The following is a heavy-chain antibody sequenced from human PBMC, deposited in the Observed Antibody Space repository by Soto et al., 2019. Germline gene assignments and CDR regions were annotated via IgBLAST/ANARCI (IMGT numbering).Heavy chain of an antibody. Sequence: WSLRLSFASSGFTFSSYIMNWVRQAPVKGLEWVSSISSSSSYIYYADSVKGRFTISRDNAKNSLYLQMNSLRAEDTAVYYCARDFHCSGGSCPFDYWGQGTLVTVSS. CDR1: GFTFSSYI. J-gene: IGHJ4*02. CDR3: ARDFHCSGGSCPFDY. CDR2: ISSSSSYI. D-gene: IGHD2-15*01. V-gene: IGHV3-21*01.